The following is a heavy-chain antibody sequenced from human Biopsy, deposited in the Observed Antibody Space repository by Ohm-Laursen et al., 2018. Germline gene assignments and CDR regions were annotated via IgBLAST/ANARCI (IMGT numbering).Heavy chain of an antibody. Sequence: SLRLSCTASGFTFCDYYMSWIRQAPGKGLEWLSYISGSGVTKMYADSVKGRFTVSRDNAKDSLYLEMNNLTVEDTAVYYCATDGAGSYNENWGQGTLVRVSS. V-gene: IGHV3-11*01. CDR1: GFTFCDYY. CDR2: ISGSGVTK. J-gene: IGHJ4*02. D-gene: IGHD3-10*01. CDR3: ATDGAGSYNEN.